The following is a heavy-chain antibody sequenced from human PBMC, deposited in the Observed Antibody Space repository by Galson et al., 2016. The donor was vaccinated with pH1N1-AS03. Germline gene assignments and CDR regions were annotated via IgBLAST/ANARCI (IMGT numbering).Heavy chain of an antibody. CDR3: ARIVYSCGGDCYYLLDY. Sequence: PALVKPTQTLTLTCTVSDFPLSKIMGVSWIRQTPGKALEWLAHFFSNHEKSYSVSLKSRLSISKDPSTGQVVLTMTNMDPVDTGTYFCARIVYSCGGDCYYLLDYWGRGTLVTVSS. J-gene: IGHJ4*02. V-gene: IGHV2-26*01. D-gene: IGHD2-21*01. CDR1: DFPLSKIMG. CDR2: FFSNHEK.